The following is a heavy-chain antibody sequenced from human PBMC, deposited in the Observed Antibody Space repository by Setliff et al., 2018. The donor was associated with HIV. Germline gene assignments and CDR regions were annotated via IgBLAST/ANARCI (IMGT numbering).Heavy chain of an antibody. D-gene: IGHD6-13*01. Sequence: SETLSLTCGIYGGSFSGYYWGWIRQPPGKGLQWIGSIHYRGSTYYNASLKSRVTISVDTSKNQYSLKLMSVTAADTALYYCARGRYRSRWYASDHYYIDVWGKGTTVTVSS. CDR3: ARGRYRSRWYASDHYYIDV. V-gene: IGHV4-34*01. CDR2: IHYRGST. CDR1: GGSFSGYY. J-gene: IGHJ6*03.